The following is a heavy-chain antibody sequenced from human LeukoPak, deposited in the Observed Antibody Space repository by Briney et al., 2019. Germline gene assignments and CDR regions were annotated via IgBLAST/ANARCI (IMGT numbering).Heavy chain of an antibody. Sequence: PSETLPLTCTVSGGSISSSSYYWGWIRQPPGKGLEWIGSIYYSGSTYYNPSLKSRVTISVDTSKNQFSLKLSSVTAADTAVYYCASCYDFWSGYCFDYWGQGTLVTVSS. CDR2: IYYSGST. CDR3: ASCYDFWSGYCFDY. CDR1: GGSISSSSYY. D-gene: IGHD3-3*01. V-gene: IGHV4-39*01. J-gene: IGHJ4*02.